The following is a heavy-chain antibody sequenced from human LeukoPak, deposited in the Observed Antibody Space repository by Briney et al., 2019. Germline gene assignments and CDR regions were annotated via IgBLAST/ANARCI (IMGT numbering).Heavy chain of an antibody. J-gene: IGHJ3*02. V-gene: IGHV3-48*03. CDR2: ISSSGSTI. CDR3: ARVGHEDAFDI. Sequence: PGGSLRLSCAASGFTFSSYEMNWVRQAPGKGLEWVSYISSSGSTIYYADSVKGRFTISRDNAKNPLYLQMNSLRAEDTAVYYCARVGHEDAFDIWGQGTMVTVSS. CDR1: GFTFSSYE.